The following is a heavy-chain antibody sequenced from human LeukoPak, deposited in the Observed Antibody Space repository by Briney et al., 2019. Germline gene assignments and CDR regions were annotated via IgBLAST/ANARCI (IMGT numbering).Heavy chain of an antibody. CDR3: AYRNTLQY. J-gene: IGHJ4*02. CDR2: MKQDGSER. V-gene: IGHV3-7*02. Sequence: GGSLRLSCAASGFTFTSCWMSWVRQAPGKGLEWVANMKQDGSERYYVDSVKGRFTISRDDAKRSLDLQMDSLRAEDTAIYYCAYRNTLQYWGQGTLVTVSS. CDR1: GFTFTSCW. D-gene: IGHD1-1*01.